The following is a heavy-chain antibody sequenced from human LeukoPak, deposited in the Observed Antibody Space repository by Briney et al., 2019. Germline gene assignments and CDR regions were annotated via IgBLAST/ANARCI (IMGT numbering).Heavy chain of an antibody. J-gene: IGHJ5*02. D-gene: IGHD4-23*01. Sequence: ASVTVSFKASGYTFTSYYMHWVRQAPGQGLEWMGIINPSGGSTSYAQKFQGRVTMTRDMSTSTDYMELSSLRSEDTAVYYCARDNSVEDNAWWFDPWGQGTLVTVSS. CDR3: ARDNSVEDNAWWFDP. CDR1: GYTFTSYY. CDR2: INPSGGST. V-gene: IGHV1-46*01.